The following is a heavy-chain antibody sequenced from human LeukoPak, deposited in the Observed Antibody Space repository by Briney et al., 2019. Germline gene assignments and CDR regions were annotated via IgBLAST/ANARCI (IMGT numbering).Heavy chain of an antibody. J-gene: IGHJ4*02. Sequence: PSETLSLTCTVSGGSISSSSYYWGWIRQPPGKGLEWIGSIYYSGSTYYNPSLKSRVTISVDTSKNQFSLKLKSVTAADTAVYYCARMVGQLIEYYFDYWGRGTLVTVSS. D-gene: IGHD1/OR15-1a*01. V-gene: IGHV4-39*07. CDR1: GGSISSSSYY. CDR2: IYYSGST. CDR3: ARMVGQLIEYYFDY.